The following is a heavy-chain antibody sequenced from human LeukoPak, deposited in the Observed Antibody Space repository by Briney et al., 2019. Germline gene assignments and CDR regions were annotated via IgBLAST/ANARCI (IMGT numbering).Heavy chain of an antibody. V-gene: IGHV3-30-3*01. CDR1: GFTFSSYA. CDR2: ISYDGSNK. Sequence: PGRSLRLSCAASGFTFSSYAMHWVRQAPGKGLEWVAVISYDGSNKYYADSVKGRFTISRDNSKNTLYLQMNSLRAEDTAVYYCARWVCPGGSGGSCYNRNWFDPWGQGTLVTVSS. J-gene: IGHJ5*02. CDR3: ARWVCPGGSGGSCYNRNWFDP. D-gene: IGHD2-15*01.